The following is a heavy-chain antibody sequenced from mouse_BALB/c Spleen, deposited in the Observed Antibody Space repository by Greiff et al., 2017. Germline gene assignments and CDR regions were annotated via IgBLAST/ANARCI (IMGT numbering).Heavy chain of an antibody. V-gene: IGHV1-87*01. CDR2: IYPGDGDT. D-gene: IGHD2-10*02. Sequence: QVQLKQSGAELARPGASVKLSCKASGYTFTSYWMQWVKQRPGQGLEWIGAIYPGDGDTRYTQKFKGKATLTADKSSSTAYMQLSSLASEDSAVYYCARGYGNYGYAMDYWGQGTSVTVSS. CDR1: GYTFTSYW. CDR3: ARGYGNYGYAMDY. J-gene: IGHJ4*01.